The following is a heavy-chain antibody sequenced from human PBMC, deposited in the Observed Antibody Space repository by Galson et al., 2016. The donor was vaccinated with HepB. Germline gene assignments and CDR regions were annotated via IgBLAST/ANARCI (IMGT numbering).Heavy chain of an antibody. CDR1: GFNFRTYG. J-gene: IGHJ4*02. CDR2: IANDGRYK. V-gene: IGHV3-30*03. Sequence: SLRLSCAASGFNFRTYGMHWVRQAPGKGLEWVAVIANDGRYKFYADSVMDRFTISRDNSKNTLYLYMSRLRAEDTAVYYCAREPVRLDDLLTGPPKNPDYWGQGTLVTVSS. D-gene: IGHD3-9*01. CDR3: AREPVRLDDLLTGPPKNPDY.